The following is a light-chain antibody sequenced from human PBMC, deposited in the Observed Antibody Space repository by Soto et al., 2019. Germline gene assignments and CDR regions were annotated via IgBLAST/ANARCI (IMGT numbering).Light chain of an antibody. CDR1: SSDVGGYNR. V-gene: IGLV2-14*01. Sequence: QSALTQPASVSGSPGQSITISCTGTSSDVGGYNRVSWFKQVPGKAPKLMIYEVSYRPSGIPNRFSGSKSGNTASLTISGLQAEDEADYYCCSYTSNTPDVFGTGTKLTVL. CDR2: EVS. J-gene: IGLJ1*01. CDR3: CSYTSNTPDV.